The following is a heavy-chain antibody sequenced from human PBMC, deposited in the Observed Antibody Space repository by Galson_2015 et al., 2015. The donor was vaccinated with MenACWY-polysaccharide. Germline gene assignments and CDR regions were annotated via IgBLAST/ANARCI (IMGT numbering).Heavy chain of an antibody. V-gene: IGHV3-11*01. D-gene: IGHD3-16*01. CDR1: GFTFSDYY. CDR3: ARESNWAYDS. CDR2: ISTSGTNI. Sequence: SLRLSCAASGFTFSDYYMNWIRQAPGKGLEWVSYISTSGTNIYHADSVKGRFTISRDNAKNSLYLQMNNLRVEDTAIYFCARESNWAYDSWGTGTLVTVSS. J-gene: IGHJ4*02.